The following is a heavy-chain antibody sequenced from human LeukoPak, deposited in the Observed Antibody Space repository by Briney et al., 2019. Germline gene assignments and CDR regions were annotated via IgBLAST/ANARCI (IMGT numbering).Heavy chain of an antibody. D-gene: IGHD6-13*01. V-gene: IGHV3-7*01. CDR3: ARVGSSSWYEEYYFDY. J-gene: IGHJ4*02. Sequence: PGGSLRLSCAASGFTFSSYWMSWVRQAPGKGLEWVANIKQDGSEKYYVDSVKGRFTISRDNAENSLYLQMNSLRAEDTAVYYCARVGSSSWYEEYYFDYWGQGTLVTVSS. CDR1: GFTFSSYW. CDR2: IKQDGSEK.